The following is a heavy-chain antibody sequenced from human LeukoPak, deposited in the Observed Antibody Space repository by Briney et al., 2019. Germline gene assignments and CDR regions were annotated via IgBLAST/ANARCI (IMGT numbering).Heavy chain of an antibody. CDR3: ARDTGYSSGWSDY. V-gene: IGHV3-11*01. CDR2: ISSSGGTI. D-gene: IGHD6-19*01. CDR1: GFTFSDYY. Sequence: GGSLRLSCAASGFTFSDYYMSWIRQAPGKGLKWVSYISSSGGTIYYADSVKGRFTISRDNAKNSLYLQMNSLRAEDTAVYYCARDTGYSSGWSDYWGQGTLVTVSS. J-gene: IGHJ4*02.